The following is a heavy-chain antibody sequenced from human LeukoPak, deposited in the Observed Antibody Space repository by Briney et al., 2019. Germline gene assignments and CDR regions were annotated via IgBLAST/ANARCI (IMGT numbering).Heavy chain of an antibody. CDR2: ISWNSGSI. D-gene: IGHD4-17*01. V-gene: IGHV3-9*03. CDR3: ARAYGNSDDY. J-gene: IGHJ4*02. CDR1: GFTFDDYA. Sequence: GGSLRLSCAASGFTFDDYAMHWVRQAPGKGLEWVSGISWNSGSIGYADSVKGRFTISRDNAKNSLYLQMNSLRAEDMALYYCARAYGNSDDYWGQGTLVTVSS.